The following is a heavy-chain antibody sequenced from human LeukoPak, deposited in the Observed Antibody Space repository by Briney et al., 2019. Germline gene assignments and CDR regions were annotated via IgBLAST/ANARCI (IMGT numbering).Heavy chain of an antibody. V-gene: IGHV4-34*01. CDR3: ARHVKLGRSIAAAGTVMDY. Sequence: NSSETLSLTCAVYGGSFSGYYWSWIRQPPGKGLEWIGEINHSGSTNYNPSLKSRVTISIDTSKNQFSLKLSSVTAADTALYYCARHVKLGRSIAAAGTVMDYWGQGTLVTVSS. CDR1: GGSFSGYY. J-gene: IGHJ4*02. CDR2: INHSGST. D-gene: IGHD6-13*01.